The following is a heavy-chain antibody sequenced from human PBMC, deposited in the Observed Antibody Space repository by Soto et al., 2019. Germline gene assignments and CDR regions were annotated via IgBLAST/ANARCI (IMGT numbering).Heavy chain of an antibody. D-gene: IGHD2-15*01. Sequence: SETLSLTCTVSGGSVSDISYCWGWIRQPPGKGLQWIGCMFYSGATYYNPSLKNRVTLSVDTSNNEFSLKLVSVTAPDTAVYYCARHKSGSDWLDPWGQGTLVTVSS. CDR3: ARHKSGSDWLDP. CDR1: GGSVSDISYC. CDR2: MFYSGAT. J-gene: IGHJ5*02. V-gene: IGHV4-39*01.